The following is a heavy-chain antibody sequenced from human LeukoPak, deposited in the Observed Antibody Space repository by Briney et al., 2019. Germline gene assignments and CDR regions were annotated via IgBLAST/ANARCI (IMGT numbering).Heavy chain of an antibody. V-gene: IGHV3-20*04. J-gene: IGHJ4*02. CDR2: INWSGGST. CDR1: GFAFDEHG. Sequence: GGSLRLSWTASGFAFDEHGMSWVRQVPGKGLEWVSGINWSGGSTGYADPLRGRFTISRDNAKNSLYLQMDSLRAEDTALYYCARAPITSPFYFDYRGQGTLVTVSS. D-gene: IGHD2-2*01. CDR3: ARAPITSPFYFDY.